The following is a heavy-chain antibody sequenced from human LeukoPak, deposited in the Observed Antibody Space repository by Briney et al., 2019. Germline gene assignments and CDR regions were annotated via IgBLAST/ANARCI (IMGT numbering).Heavy chain of an antibody. D-gene: IGHD2-21*02. J-gene: IGHJ4*02. CDR2: IWYDGSNK. CDR3: AKGGCGGDCYYYFDY. V-gene: IGHV3-33*06. Sequence: GGSLRLSCAASGFTFSSYGMHWVRQAPGKGLAWVADIWYDGSNKYYADSVKGRFTISRDNSKITLYLQMNSLRAEDTAVYYCAKGGCGGDCYYYFDYWGQGTLVTVPS. CDR1: GFTFSSYG.